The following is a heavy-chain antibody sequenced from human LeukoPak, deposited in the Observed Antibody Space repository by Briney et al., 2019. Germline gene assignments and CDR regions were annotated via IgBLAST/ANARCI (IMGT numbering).Heavy chain of an antibody. CDR1: GFTFSSYP. V-gene: IGHV3-23*01. J-gene: IGHJ4*02. CDR2: ISGGGGSA. Sequence: GGSLRLSCAASGFTFSSYPMSWVRQAPAKGLQWVSAISGGGGSAYYADSVKGRFTISRDNSRSTLYLQLNSLRAEDTAIYYCAARPLMPPRFDYWGQGTLVTVSS. D-gene: IGHD2-2*01. CDR3: AARPLMPPRFDY.